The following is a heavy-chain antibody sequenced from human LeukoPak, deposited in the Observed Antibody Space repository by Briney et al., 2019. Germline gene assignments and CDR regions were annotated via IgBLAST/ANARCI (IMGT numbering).Heavy chain of an antibody. CDR3: AKDEKLYYYDSRDY. D-gene: IGHD3-22*01. Sequence: GGSLRLSCAASGFTFSSYAMSWVRQAPGKGLEWVSAISGSGGSTYYADSVKGRFTISRDNSKNTLYPQMNSLRAEDTAVYYCAKDEKLYYYDSRDYWGQGTLVTVSS. J-gene: IGHJ4*02. CDR2: ISGSGGST. CDR1: GFTFSSYA. V-gene: IGHV3-23*01.